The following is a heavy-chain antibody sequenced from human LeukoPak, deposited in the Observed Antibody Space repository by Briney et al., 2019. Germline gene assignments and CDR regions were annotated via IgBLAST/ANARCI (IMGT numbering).Heavy chain of an antibody. V-gene: IGHV7-4-1*02. J-gene: IGHJ4*02. CDR1: GYTLSNCA. CDR3: ARDSGSGWSPFDY. CDR2: INTNTGNP. Sequence: ASVKVSCKASGYTLSNCAMNWVRQAPGQGLEWMGWINTNTGNPTYAQGFTGRFVSSLDTSVSTAYLQISSLKAEDTAIYYCARDSGSGWSPFDYWGQGTLVTVSS. D-gene: IGHD6-19*01.